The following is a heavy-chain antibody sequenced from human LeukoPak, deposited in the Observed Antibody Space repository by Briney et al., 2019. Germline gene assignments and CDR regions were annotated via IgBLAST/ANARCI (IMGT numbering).Heavy chain of an antibody. Sequence: SETLSLTCAVSGGGSFSYYSWNWIRQPPGKVLEWVGEITHAAILNYNPSLKGRVAISVDTSKSHVSLKLDSMTAADTAMYYCARGRGEAAGLDHWGQGTLVTVSS. J-gene: IGHJ4*02. CDR2: ITHAAIL. V-gene: IGHV4-34*01. CDR1: GGGSFSYYS. D-gene: IGHD6-13*01. CDR3: ARGRGEAAGLDH.